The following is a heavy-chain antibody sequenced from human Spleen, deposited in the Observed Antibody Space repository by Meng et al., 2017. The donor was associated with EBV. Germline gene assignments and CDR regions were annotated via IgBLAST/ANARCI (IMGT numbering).Heavy chain of an antibody. J-gene: IGHJ4*02. CDR3: ASESGRGYTPDY. CDR1: GDTFSSYG. D-gene: IGHD3-10*01. CDR2: LIPMFGAP. V-gene: IGHV1-69*01. Sequence: LVQYGAGVKEPGSSVKVSCKAPGDTFSSYGISWVRLAPGQGLEWMGGLIPMFGAPNYAQKFQGRVTIIADESTSTHYMELSSLRSEDTAVYYCASESGRGYTPDYWGQGTLVTVSS.